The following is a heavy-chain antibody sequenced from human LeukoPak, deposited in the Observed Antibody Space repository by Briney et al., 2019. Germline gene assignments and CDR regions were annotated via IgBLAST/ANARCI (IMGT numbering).Heavy chain of an antibody. CDR2: ISPSGGRT. V-gene: IGHV3-23*01. D-gene: IGHD3-10*01. J-gene: IGHJ4*02. CDR1: GFTFGNYA. Sequence: PGGSLRLSCAASGFTFGNYALNWVRQPPGKGLEWVSNISPSGGRTDYADSVKGRFTISRDNFKNMLYLQMNSLRAEDTALFYCATQFRYGSAAGPLDYRGQGTLVTVSS. CDR3: ATQFRYGSAAGPLDY.